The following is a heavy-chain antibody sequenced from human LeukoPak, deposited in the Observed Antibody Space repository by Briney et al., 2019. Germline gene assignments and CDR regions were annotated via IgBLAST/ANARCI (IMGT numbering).Heavy chain of an antibody. CDR1: GGSISSGDYY. J-gene: IGHJ5*02. V-gene: IGHV4-30-4*01. Sequence: KTSETLSLTCTVSGGSISSGDYYWSWIRQPPGKGLEWIGYIYYSGSTYYNPSLKSRVTISVDTSKNQFSLKLSSVTAADTAVYYCASWILWFGELSQGWFDPWGQGTLVTVSS. CDR2: IYYSGST. CDR3: ASWILWFGELSQGWFDP. D-gene: IGHD3-10*01.